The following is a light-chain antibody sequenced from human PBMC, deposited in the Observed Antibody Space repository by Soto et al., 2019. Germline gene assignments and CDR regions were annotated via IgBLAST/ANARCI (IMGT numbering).Light chain of an antibody. V-gene: IGLV2-14*01. J-gene: IGLJ1*01. CDR3: SSYTSSSTLYV. CDR2: HVS. CDR1: NSEAGGYNY. Sequence: QSVLTQPASVSGSPGQSITISCPGTNSEAGGYNYVSWYQQHPGKAAKLMIYHVSNRPSGVSNRFSGSKSVNTASLTISGLQAEDEADYYCSSYTSSSTLYVFGTGTKVTVL.